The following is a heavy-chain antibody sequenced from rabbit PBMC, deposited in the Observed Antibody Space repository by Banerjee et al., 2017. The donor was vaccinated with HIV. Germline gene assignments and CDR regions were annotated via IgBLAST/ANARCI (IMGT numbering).Heavy chain of an antibody. J-gene: IGHJ4*01. CDR1: GFSFSSSYW. CDR3: ARDDVGDSRYDSNL. D-gene: IGHD7-1*01. Sequence: QEQLEESGGDLVKPEGSLTLTCTASGFSFSSSYWICWVRQAPGKGLEWIACIDTSSGSTYYASWAKGRFTISKTSSTTVTLQMTSLTAADTATYFCARDDVGDSRYDSNLWGQGTLVTVS. CDR2: IDTSSGST. V-gene: IGHV1S45*01.